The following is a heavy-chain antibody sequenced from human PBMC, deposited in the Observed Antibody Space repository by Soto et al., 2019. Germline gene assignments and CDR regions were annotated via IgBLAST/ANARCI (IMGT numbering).Heavy chain of an antibody. D-gene: IGHD4-17*01. Sequence: GGSLRLSCAVSGLTFSSYSMNWVRQAPGKGLEWVSYISSSSSTIYYADSVKGRFTISRDNAKNSLYLQMNSLRDEDTAVYYSATQADYGDPTWYYYYGMDVWGQGTTVTVSS. J-gene: IGHJ6*02. V-gene: IGHV3-48*02. CDR2: ISSSSSTI. CDR1: GLTFSSYS. CDR3: ATQADYGDPTWYYYYGMDV.